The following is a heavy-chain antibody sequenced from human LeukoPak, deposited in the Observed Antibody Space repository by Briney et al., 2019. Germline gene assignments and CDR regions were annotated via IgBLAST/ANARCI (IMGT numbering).Heavy chain of an antibody. V-gene: IGHV4-4*02. CDR2: IYHSGST. J-gene: IGHJ5*02. D-gene: IGHD5-18*01. CDR1: GGSISSSNW. CDR3: ASVDTSLGRFDP. Sequence: PSGTLSLTCAVSGGSISSSNWWSWVRPPPGKGLEWIGEIYHSGSTNYNPSLKSRVTISVDTSKNQFSLKLSSVTAADTAVYYCASVDTSLGRFDPWGQGILVTVPS.